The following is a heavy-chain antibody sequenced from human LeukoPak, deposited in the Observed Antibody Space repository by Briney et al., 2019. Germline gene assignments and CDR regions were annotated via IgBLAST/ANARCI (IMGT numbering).Heavy chain of an antibody. CDR3: ASGGYSGYDWFRSFDY. CDR2: INPNSGGT. Sequence: ASVKVSCKASGYTFTGYYMHWVRQAPGQGLEWMGWINPNSGGTNYAQKLQGRVTMTRDTSISTAYMELSRLRSDDTAVYYCASGGYSGYDWFRSFDYWGQGTLVTVSS. J-gene: IGHJ4*02. D-gene: IGHD5-12*01. CDR1: GYTFTGYY. V-gene: IGHV1-2*02.